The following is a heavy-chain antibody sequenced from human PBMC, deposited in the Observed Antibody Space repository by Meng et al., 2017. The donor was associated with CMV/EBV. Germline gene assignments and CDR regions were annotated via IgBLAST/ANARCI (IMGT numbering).Heavy chain of an antibody. CDR2: IYHSGGT. CDR3: ARAFYDFWSGYSSFDP. V-gene: IGHV4-38-2*02. J-gene: IGHJ5*02. CDR1: GYSISSGYY. D-gene: IGHD3-3*01. Sequence: GSLRLSCTVSGYSISSGYYWGWIRQPPGKGLEWIGSIYHSGGTYYNPSLKSRVTISVDTSKNQFSLKLSSVTAADTAVYYCARAFYDFWSGYSSFDPWGQGTLVTVSS.